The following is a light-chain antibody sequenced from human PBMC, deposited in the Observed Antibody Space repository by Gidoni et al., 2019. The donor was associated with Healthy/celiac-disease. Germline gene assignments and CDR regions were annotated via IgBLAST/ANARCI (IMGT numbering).Light chain of an antibody. CDR3: QQYNNWPPWT. Sequence: EIVMTQSPVTLSVSPGERATLSCRASQSVSSNLAWYQQKPGQAPRLLIYGASTRATGIPARCSGSGSGTEFTLTISGLQSEDFALYYCQQYNNWPPWTFGQGTKVEIK. CDR2: GAS. CDR1: QSVSSN. V-gene: IGKV3-15*01. J-gene: IGKJ1*01.